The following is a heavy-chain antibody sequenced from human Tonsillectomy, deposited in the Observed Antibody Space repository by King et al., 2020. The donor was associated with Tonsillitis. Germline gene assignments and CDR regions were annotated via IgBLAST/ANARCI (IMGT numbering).Heavy chain of an antibody. CDR2: IYTSGST. D-gene: IGHD5-18*01. Sequence: VQLQESGPGLVKPSQTLSLTCTVSGGSISSGSYYWSWIRQPAGQGLEWIGRIYTSGSTNYNPSLKSRVTISVDTSKNQFSLKLSSVTAADTAVYYCARAAYSYGYWGDYWGQGTLVTVSS. J-gene: IGHJ4*02. CDR1: GGSISSGSYY. V-gene: IGHV4-61*02. CDR3: ARAAYSYGYWGDY.